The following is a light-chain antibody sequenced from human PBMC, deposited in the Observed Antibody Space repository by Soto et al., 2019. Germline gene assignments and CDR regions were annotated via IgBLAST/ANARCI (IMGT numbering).Light chain of an antibody. J-gene: IGKJ4*01. CDR2: DAS. V-gene: IGKV3-20*01. CDR1: QSVRSRY. CDR3: QQYGSSVT. Sequence: DIVLTQSPGTLSLSPGERATLSCRASQSVRSRYLAWYQQKAGQAPRLLIYDASRRATGIPVRFSGSGSGTDFTLTISRLEPEDFAVYYCQQYGSSVTFGGGTKVEIK.